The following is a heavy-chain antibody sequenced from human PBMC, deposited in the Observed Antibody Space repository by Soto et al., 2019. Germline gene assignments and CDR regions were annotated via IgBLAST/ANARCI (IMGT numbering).Heavy chain of an antibody. J-gene: IGHJ3*01. Sequence: QVHLVQSGAEVKKPGASVKVSCKASGYTLTDYDLHWVRQAPGQGLEWMGWINPGTGATKYKEKFEGRLTLTRDTSISTGFMELSSLRSDDTATYFCTSKGYCVGFDAWGQGTLVTVSS. CDR2: INPGTGAT. CDR1: GYTLTDYD. CDR3: TSKGYCVGFDA. D-gene: IGHD3-22*01. V-gene: IGHV1-2*02.